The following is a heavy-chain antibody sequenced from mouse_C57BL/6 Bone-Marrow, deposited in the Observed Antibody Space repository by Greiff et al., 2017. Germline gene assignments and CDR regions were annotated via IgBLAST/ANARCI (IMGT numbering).Heavy chain of an antibody. CDR2: IYPGSGNT. CDR1: GYTFTDYY. Sequence: VKLMESGAELVRPGASVKLSCKASGYTFTDYYINWVKQRPGKGLEWIARIYPGSGNTYYNEKFKGKATLTAEKSSSTAYMQLSSLTSEDSAVYFWARLGGGSYYAMDYWGQGTSVTVSS. CDR3: ARLGGGSYYAMDY. J-gene: IGHJ4*01. V-gene: IGHV1-76*01. D-gene: IGHD4-1*01.